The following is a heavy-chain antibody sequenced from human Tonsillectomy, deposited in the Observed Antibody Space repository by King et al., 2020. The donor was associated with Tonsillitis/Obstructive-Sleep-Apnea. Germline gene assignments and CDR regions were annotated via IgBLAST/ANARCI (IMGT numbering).Heavy chain of an antibody. CDR2: ISHDGSNK. J-gene: IGHJ4*02. D-gene: IGHD3-22*01. Sequence: VQLVESGGGVVQPGRSLRLSCAASGFTFSSYGMHWVRQAPGKGLEWVAVISHDGSNKYYADSVKGRFTISRDNSKNTRYRQMNSLRAEDTAVYYCAKGSNYYDSSGPDYWGQGTLVTVSS. V-gene: IGHV3-30*18. CDR3: AKGSNYYDSSGPDY. CDR1: GFTFSSYG.